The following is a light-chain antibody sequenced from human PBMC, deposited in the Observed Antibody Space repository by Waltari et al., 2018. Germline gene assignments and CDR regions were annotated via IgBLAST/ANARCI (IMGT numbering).Light chain of an antibody. J-gene: IGKJ1*01. CDR3: QQHGTLPAT. Sequence: IDLTQSPGTASLSPGVRVTLSCRASQTVGSSSLAWYQQKPGQAPRLVIYRASRRATGIPDRFSGSGSGTDFSLTISRLEPEDFAVYYCQQHGTLPATFGQGTKVEIK. CDR1: QTVGSSS. CDR2: RAS. V-gene: IGKV3-20*01.